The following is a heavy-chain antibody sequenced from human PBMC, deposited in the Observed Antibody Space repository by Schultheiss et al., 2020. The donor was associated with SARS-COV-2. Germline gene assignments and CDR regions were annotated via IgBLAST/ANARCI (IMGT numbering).Heavy chain of an antibody. CDR1: GYSISSGYY. Sequence: GSLRLSCAVSGYSISSGYYWGCIRQPPGKGLEWIGSIYHSGSTNYNPSLKSRVTISVDTSKNQFSLKLSSVTAADTAVYYCAREIAAAGSYGMDVWGQGTTVTVSS. J-gene: IGHJ6*02. CDR2: IYHSGST. D-gene: IGHD6-13*01. CDR3: AREIAAAGSYGMDV. V-gene: IGHV4-38-2*02.